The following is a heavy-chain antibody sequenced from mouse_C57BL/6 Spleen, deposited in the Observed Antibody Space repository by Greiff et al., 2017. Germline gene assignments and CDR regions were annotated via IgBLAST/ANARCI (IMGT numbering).Heavy chain of an antibody. V-gene: IGHV1-15*01. D-gene: IGHD2-3*01. Sequence: VKLQESGAELVRPGASVTLSCKASGYTFTDYEMHWVKQTPVHGLEWIGAIDPETGGTAYNQKFKGKAILTADKSSSTAYMELRSLTSEDSAVYYCTRRGYYSSWYFDVWGTGTTVTVSS. CDR2: IDPETGGT. J-gene: IGHJ1*03. CDR3: TRRGYYSSWYFDV. CDR1: GYTFTDYE.